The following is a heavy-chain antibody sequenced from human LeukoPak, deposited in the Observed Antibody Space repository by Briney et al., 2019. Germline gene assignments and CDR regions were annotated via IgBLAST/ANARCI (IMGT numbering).Heavy chain of an antibody. CDR2: INHSGST. CDR1: GDSISSSTYY. D-gene: IGHD1-26*01. J-gene: IGHJ6*02. V-gene: IGHV4-39*07. Sequence: PSETLSLTCTVSGDSISSSTYYWVWIRQPPGKGLEWIGEINHSGSTNYNPSLKSRVTISVDTSKNQFSLKLSSVTAADTAVYYCARWDYYYYGMDVWGQGTTVTVSS. CDR3: ARWDYYYYGMDV.